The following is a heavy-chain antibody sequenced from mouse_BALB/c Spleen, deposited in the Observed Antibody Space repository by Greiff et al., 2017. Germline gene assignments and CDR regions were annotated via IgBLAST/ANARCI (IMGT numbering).Heavy chain of an antibody. V-gene: IGHV3-6*02. D-gene: IGHD2-13*01. J-gene: IGHJ4*01. Sequence: VQLKESGPGLVKPSQSLSLTCSVTGYSITSVYYWNWIRQFPGNKLEWRGYISYDGSNNYNPSLKNRITITRDTSKNQFFLKLNSVTTEDTATYYCARAGRDYYYAMDYWGQGTSVTVSS. CDR2: ISYDGSN. CDR3: ARAGRDYYYAMDY. CDR1: GYSITSVYY.